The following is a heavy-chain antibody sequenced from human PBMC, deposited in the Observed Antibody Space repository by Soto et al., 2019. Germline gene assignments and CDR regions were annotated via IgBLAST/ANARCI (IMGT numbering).Heavy chain of an antibody. CDR1: GYTFTSYA. CDR3: ARDGVAAITGLPGY. Sequence: QVQLVQSGAEVKKPGASVAVSCKASGYTFTSYAISWVRQAPGQGLEWMGWINVYNGNTKYAQKFQGRVTMTTDTYTSTVYMELRSLTSDDTAIYYCARDGVAAITGLPGYWGQGPLVTVSS. D-gene: IGHD2-8*01. V-gene: IGHV1-18*01. CDR2: INVYNGNT. J-gene: IGHJ4*01.